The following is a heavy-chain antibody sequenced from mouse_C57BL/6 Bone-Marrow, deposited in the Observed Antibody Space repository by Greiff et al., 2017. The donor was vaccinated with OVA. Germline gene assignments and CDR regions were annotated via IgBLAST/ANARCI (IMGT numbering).Heavy chain of an antibody. D-gene: IGHD1-1*01. J-gene: IGHJ3*01. CDR2: IDPSDSYT. Sequence: QVQLQQPGAELVKPGASVKLSCKASGYTFTSYWMQWVKQRPGQGLEWIGVIDPSDSYTNYNQKFKGKATLTVDTSSSTAYMQLSSLTSEDSAVYYCARPGSSYAYWGHGTLVTVSA. V-gene: IGHV1-50*01. CDR3: ARPGSSYAY. CDR1: GYTFTSYW.